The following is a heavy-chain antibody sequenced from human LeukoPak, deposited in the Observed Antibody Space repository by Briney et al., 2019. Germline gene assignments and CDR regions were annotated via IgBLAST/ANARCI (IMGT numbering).Heavy chain of an antibody. J-gene: IGHJ6*02. D-gene: IGHD6-13*01. CDR1: EYTFANYG. CDR3: ARHASSSWYQAYYYSYGMDV. Sequence: ASVKVSCKASEYTFANYGLTWVRQAPGQGLEWMGWINTNTGNPTYAQGFTGRFVFSLDTSVSTAYLQISSLKAEDTAVYYCARHASSSWYQAYYYSYGMDVWGQGTTVTVSS. CDR2: INTNTGNP. V-gene: IGHV7-4-1*02.